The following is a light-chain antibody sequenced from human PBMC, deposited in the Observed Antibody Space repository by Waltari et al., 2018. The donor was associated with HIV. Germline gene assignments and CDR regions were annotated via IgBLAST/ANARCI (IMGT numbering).Light chain of an antibody. CDR1: TSNIGAGHN. Sequence: QSVLSQPPSVSGAPGQRVTIPRTGSTSNIGAGHNVPLFQQVPGTAPKPPIYDNIYRPSGVPDRFSGSKSGTSASLAITGLQAEDESDYYCQSYDDSLDGWVFGGGTKLTVL. V-gene: IGLV1-40*01. CDR2: DNI. CDR3: QSYDDSLDGWV. J-gene: IGLJ3*02.